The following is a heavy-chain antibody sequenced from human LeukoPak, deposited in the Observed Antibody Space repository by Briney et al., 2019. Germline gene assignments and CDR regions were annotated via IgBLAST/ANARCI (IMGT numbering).Heavy chain of an antibody. Sequence: PSETLSLTCAVSGGSISSGGYSWSWIRQPPGKGLEWIGYIYHSGSTYYNPSLKSRVTISVDRSKNQFSLKLSSVTAADTAVYYCARASEGGFDYWGQGTLVTVSS. J-gene: IGHJ4*02. CDR1: GGSISSGGYS. D-gene: IGHD1-14*01. CDR2: IYHSGST. V-gene: IGHV4-30-2*01. CDR3: ARASEGGFDY.